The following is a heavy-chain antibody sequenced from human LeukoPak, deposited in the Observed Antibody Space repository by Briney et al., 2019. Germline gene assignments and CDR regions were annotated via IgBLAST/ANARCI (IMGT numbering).Heavy chain of an antibody. CDR3: ARDARLNDFWSGYEYYFDY. V-gene: IGHV4-38-2*02. CDR1: GYSISSGYY. CDR2: IYHSGST. D-gene: IGHD3-3*01. Sequence: SETLSLTCTVSGYSISSGYYWGWIRQPPGKGLEWIGSIYHSGSTYYNPSLKSRVTISVDTSKNQFSLKLSSVTAADTAVYYCARDARLNDFWSGYEYYFDYWGQGTLVTVSS. J-gene: IGHJ4*02.